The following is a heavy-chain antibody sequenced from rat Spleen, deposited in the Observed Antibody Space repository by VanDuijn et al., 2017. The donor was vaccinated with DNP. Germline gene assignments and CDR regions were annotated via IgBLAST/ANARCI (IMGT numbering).Heavy chain of an antibody. V-gene: IGHV5-58*01. Sequence: EVELVETGGGLVQPGRSLKLSCVTSGFPFNNYWMFWVRQAPGKGLEWVASINPDGASTSYLDSVKGRFTISRDDAENTVYLQMNSLRSEDTATYYCTKDLHWYAMDAWGQG. CDR1: GFPFNNYW. D-gene: IGHD1-1*01. CDR2: INPDGAST. CDR3: TKDLHWYAMDA. J-gene: IGHJ4*01.